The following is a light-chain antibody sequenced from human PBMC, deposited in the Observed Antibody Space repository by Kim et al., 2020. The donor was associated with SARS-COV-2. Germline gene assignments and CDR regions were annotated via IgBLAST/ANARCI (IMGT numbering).Light chain of an antibody. V-gene: IGLV2-11*01. CDR1: SSDVGGYNY. Sequence: QSALTQPRSVSGSPGQSVTISCTGTSSDVGGYNYVSWYVQQPGKAPKLMIYDVNKRPSEVPDRFSGSKSGSTASLTISGLQAEDEADYYCCSYAGTYTWVFGGGTQLTV. J-gene: IGLJ7*01. CDR3: CSYAGTYTWV. CDR2: DVN.